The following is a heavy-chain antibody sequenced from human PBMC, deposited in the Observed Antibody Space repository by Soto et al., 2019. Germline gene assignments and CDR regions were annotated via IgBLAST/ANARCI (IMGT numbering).Heavy chain of an antibody. D-gene: IGHD3-22*01. Sequence: QVQLVQSGAEVKKPGSSVKVSCKASGGTFSSFAISWVRQAPGQGFEWMARIIPIFDTANYAQKFQGRVTITADESTSTAYMELSSLRSEDTAVYYCVGYYYNTRGYYYDYWGQGTLVTVSS. J-gene: IGHJ4*02. CDR1: GGTFSSFA. V-gene: IGHV1-69*18. CDR2: IIPIFDTA. CDR3: VGYYYNTRGYYYDY.